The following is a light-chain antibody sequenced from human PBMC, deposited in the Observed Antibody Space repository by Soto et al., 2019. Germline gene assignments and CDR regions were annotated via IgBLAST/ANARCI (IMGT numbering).Light chain of an antibody. CDR1: QGIANW. V-gene: IGKV1-12*02. Sequence: DIQMTQSPSSVSASVGDRVTITCRASQGIANWLAWYQQKPGTAPKLLIYSTSRLQNGVPSRFSGGGSGTDITLTITSLQPEDFATYYCQQGDSFPWTFGQGTKVEIK. CDR3: QQGDSFPWT. J-gene: IGKJ1*01. CDR2: STS.